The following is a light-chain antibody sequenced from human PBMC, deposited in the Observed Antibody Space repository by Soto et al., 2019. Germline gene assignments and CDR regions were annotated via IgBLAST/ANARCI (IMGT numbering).Light chain of an antibody. CDR2: GAS. J-gene: IGKJ1*01. Sequence: EIVLTQSPGTLSLSPGERATLSCRASQSVTSNYLAWYQQKPGQAPRLLVYGASSRATVIPDRFSGSVSGRDFTLTISRLEPEDCAVYYCQQYGSSPRTFGQGTKVEIK. V-gene: IGKV3-20*01. CDR1: QSVTSNY. CDR3: QQYGSSPRT.